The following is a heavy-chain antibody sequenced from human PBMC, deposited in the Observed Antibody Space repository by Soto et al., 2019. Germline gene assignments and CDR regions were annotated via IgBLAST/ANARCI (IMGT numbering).Heavy chain of an antibody. D-gene: IGHD6-6*01. V-gene: IGHV1-8*01. J-gene: IGHJ4*02. Sequence: ASVKVSCKASGYTFTSYDINWVRQATGQGLEWMGWMNPNSGNTGYIQKFQGRVTMTRNTSISTAYMELSSVTAADTAVYYCARISSSGLDYWGQGTLVTVSS. CDR3: ARISSSGLDY. CDR1: GYTFTSYD. CDR2: MNPNSGNT.